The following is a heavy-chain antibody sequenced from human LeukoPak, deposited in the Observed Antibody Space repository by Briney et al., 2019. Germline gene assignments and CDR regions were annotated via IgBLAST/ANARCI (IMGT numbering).Heavy chain of an antibody. J-gene: IGHJ4*02. CDR2: IYYSGST. V-gene: IGHV4-59*01. CDR1: GGSISSYY. CDR3: ARAYGDYQFDY. Sequence: PSETLSLTCTVSGGSISSYYWSWIRQPPGKGLEWIGYIYYSGSTNYNPSLKSRVTISVDTSKNQFSLKLSSVTVADTAVYYCARAYGDYQFDYWGQGTLVTVSS. D-gene: IGHD4-17*01.